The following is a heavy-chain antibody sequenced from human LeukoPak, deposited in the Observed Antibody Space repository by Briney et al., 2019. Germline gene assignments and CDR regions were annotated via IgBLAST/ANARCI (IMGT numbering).Heavy chain of an antibody. J-gene: IGHJ4*02. CDR1: GFTFSNAW. V-gene: IGHV3-15*01. D-gene: IGHD2-15*01. CDR2: IKSKTDGGTT. Sequence: GGSLRLSCAASGFTFSNAWMSWVRQAPGKGLEWVGRIKSKTDGGTTDYAAPVKGRFTISRDDSENTLYLQMNSLKTEDTAVYYCTAPLDCSGGSCYIFDYWGQGTLVTVSS. CDR3: TAPLDCSGGSCYIFDY.